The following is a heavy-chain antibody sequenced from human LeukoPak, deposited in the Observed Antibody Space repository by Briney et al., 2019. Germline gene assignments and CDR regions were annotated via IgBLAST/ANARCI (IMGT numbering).Heavy chain of an antibody. CDR1: GYTFTSYD. V-gene: IGHV1-8*02. Sequence: GASVKVSCKASGYTFTSYDINWVRQATGQGLEWMGWMNPNSGNTGYAQKFQGRVTMTRDTSISTAYMELSRLRSDDTAVYYCARGGIVGQWLAYYYYMDVWGKGTTVTVSS. CDR3: ARGGIVGQWLAYYYYMDV. CDR2: MNPNSGNT. J-gene: IGHJ6*03. D-gene: IGHD6-19*01.